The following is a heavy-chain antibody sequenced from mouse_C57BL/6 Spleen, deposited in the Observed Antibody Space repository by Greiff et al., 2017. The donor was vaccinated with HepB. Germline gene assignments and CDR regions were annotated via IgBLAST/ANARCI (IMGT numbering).Heavy chain of an antibody. Sequence: EVKLQESGTVLARPGASVKMSCKTSGYTFTSYWMHWVKQRPGQGLEWIGAIYPGNSDTSYNQKFKGKAKLTAVTSASTAYMELSSLTNEDSAVYYCTRHEELYGSSYPFEWWGQGTLVTVSA. CDR2: IYPGNSDT. V-gene: IGHV1-5*01. CDR1: GYTFTSYW. CDR3: TRHEELYGSSYPFEW. D-gene: IGHD1-1*01. J-gene: IGHJ3*02.